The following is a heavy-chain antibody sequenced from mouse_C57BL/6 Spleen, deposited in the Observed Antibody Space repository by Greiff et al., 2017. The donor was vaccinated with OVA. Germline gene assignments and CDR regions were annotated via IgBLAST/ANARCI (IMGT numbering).Heavy chain of an antibody. CDR1: GYSFTGYY. Sequence: EVQVVESGPELVKPGASVKISCKASGYSFTGYYMNWVKQSPEKSLEWIGEINPSTGGTTYNQKFKAKATLTVDKSSSTAYMQLKSLTSEDSAVYYCAREYYYGSSFFAYWGQGTLVTVSA. V-gene: IGHV1-42*01. CDR2: INPSTGGT. CDR3: AREYYYGSSFFAY. D-gene: IGHD1-1*01. J-gene: IGHJ3*01.